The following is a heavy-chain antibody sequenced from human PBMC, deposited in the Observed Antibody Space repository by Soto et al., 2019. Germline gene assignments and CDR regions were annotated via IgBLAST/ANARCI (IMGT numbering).Heavy chain of an antibody. Sequence: SVKVSCKASGGTFSSYAITWVRQAPGQGLEWMGGIIPIFGTANYAQKFQGRVTITADESTSTAYMELSSLRSEDTAVYYCAADYYDTSGYYFAYWGQGTLVTVS. J-gene: IGHJ4*02. D-gene: IGHD3-22*01. CDR3: AADYYDTSGYYFAY. CDR1: GGTFSSYA. V-gene: IGHV1-69*13. CDR2: IIPIFGTA.